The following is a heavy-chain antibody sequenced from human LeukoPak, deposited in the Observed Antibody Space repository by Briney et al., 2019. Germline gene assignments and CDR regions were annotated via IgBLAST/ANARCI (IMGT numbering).Heavy chain of an antibody. CDR3: ARDRYYYDSSGYYY. CDR2: ISSSSSYI. D-gene: IGHD3-22*01. Sequence: GGSLRLSCAASGFTFSDYAMSWVRQAPGKGLEWVATISSSSSYIYYADSVKGRFTISRDNAKNSLYLQMNSLRAEDTAVYYCARDRYYYDSSGYYYWGQGTLVTVSS. V-gene: IGHV3-21*01. CDR1: GFTFSDYA. J-gene: IGHJ4*02.